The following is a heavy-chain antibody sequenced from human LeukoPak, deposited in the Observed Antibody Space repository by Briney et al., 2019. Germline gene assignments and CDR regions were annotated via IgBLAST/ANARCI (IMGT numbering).Heavy chain of an antibody. J-gene: IGHJ3*02. CDR1: GDSVSSNSDA. D-gene: IGHD1-1*01. Sequence: PSQTLSLTCAISGDSVSSNSDAWNWIRPSPSRGLEWLGRTYYRSKWYYDYAVSVKSRMTINSDTSKNQFSLQLKSVTPGDTAVYYCARDPPGGTTIFDIWGQGTMVTVSS. CDR2: TYYRSKWYY. V-gene: IGHV6-1*01. CDR3: ARDPPGGTTIFDI.